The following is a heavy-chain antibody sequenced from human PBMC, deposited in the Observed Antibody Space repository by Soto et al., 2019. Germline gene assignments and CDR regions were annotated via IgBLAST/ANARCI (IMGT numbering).Heavy chain of an antibody. V-gene: IGHV1-18*01. J-gene: IGHJ6*02. CDR2: ISAYNGNT. D-gene: IGHD1-26*01. CDR3: ARVWVGTTFAYYYGMDV. CDR1: GYTFTSYG. Sequence: QVQLVQSGAEVKKPGASVKVSCKASGYTFTSYGINWVRQAPGQGLEWMGWISAYNGNTNYAQKLQGRVTMTTDTSXSXSYMERRSLRSDDTAVYYCARVWVGTTFAYYYGMDVWGQGTTVTVSS.